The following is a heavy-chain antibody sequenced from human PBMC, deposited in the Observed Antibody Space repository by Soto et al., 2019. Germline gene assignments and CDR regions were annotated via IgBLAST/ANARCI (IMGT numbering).Heavy chain of an antibody. D-gene: IGHD4-17*01. CDR2: ISSSSSYT. CDR3: AFGRTTYYGMDV. J-gene: IGHJ6*02. V-gene: IGHV3-11*06. CDR1: GFTFSDYY. Sequence: GGSLRLSCAASGFTFSDYYMGWIRQAPGKGLEWVSYISSSSSYTNYADSVKGRFTISRDNAKNSLYLQMNSLRAEDTAVYYCAFGRTTYYGMDVWGQGTTVTVSS.